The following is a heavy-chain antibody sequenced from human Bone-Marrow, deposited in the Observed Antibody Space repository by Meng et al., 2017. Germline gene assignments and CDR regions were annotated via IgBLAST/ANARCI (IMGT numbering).Heavy chain of an antibody. J-gene: IGHJ4*02. CDR1: SGSINSYF. CDR2: ISYSGST. Sequence: QVQLQESGPGLVKPSETLVLTCTVSSGSINSYFWSWIRQPPGKGPEWIGYISYSGSTNYNPSLKSRVTISVDTSKNQFSLKLSSVTAADTAVYYCARAIATRPDVFDYWGQGTLVTVSS. CDR3: ARAIATRPDVFDY. D-gene: IGHD6-6*01. V-gene: IGHV4-59*01.